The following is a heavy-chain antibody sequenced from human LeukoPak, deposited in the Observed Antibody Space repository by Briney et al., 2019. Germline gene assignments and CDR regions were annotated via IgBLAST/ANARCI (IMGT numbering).Heavy chain of an antibody. V-gene: IGHV1-69*13. CDR1: GGTFSSYA. Sequence: SVKVSCKASGGTFSSYAISWVRQAPGQGLEWMGGIIPIFGTANYAQKFQGRVTTTADESTSTAYMELSSLRSEDTAVYYCARSYYDSSGYYGMDVWGQGTTVTVSS. D-gene: IGHD3-22*01. CDR2: IIPIFGTA. CDR3: ARSYYDSSGYYGMDV. J-gene: IGHJ6*02.